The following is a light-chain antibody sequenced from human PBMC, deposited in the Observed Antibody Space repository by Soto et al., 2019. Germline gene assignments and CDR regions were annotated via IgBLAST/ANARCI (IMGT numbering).Light chain of an antibody. Sequence: DIQLTQSPSFLSASVGDRAAITCRASLDIRSYLAWYQQKPGRAPKLLIYAASTLQSGVPSRFSGSGSGTEFTLTISSLQSEDFAVYYCQQYENWPWTFGQGTKVDIK. V-gene: IGKV1-9*01. CDR3: QQYENWPWT. CDR1: LDIRSY. CDR2: AAS. J-gene: IGKJ1*01.